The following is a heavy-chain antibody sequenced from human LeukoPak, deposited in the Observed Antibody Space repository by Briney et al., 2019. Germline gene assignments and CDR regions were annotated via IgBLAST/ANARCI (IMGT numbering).Heavy chain of an antibody. D-gene: IGHD3-10*01. V-gene: IGHV4-34*01. CDR3: ARVFGSNFDY. CDR2: INHSGST. CDR1: GGSFSGYY. J-gene: IGHJ4*02. Sequence: SETLSLTCAVYGGSFSGYYWSWIRQPPGKGLEWIGEINHSGSTNYNPSLKSRVTISVGTSKNQFSLKLSSVTAADTAVYYCARVFGSNFDYWGQGTLVTVSS.